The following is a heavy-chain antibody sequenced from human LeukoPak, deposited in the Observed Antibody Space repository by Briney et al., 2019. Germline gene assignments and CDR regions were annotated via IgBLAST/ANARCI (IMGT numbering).Heavy chain of an antibody. CDR3: ARGKIVVVPAADNWFDP. D-gene: IGHD2-2*01. J-gene: IGHJ5*02. Sequence: ASVKVSCXASGGTFSSYATSWVRQAPGQGLEWMGRIIPIFGTANYAQKFQGRVTITTDESTSTAYMELSSLRSEDTAVYYCARGKIVVVPAADNWFDPWGQGTLVTVSS. V-gene: IGHV1-69*05. CDR2: IIPIFGTA. CDR1: GGTFSSYA.